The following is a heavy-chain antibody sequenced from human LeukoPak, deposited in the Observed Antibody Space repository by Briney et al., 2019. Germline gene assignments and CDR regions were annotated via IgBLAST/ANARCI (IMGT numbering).Heavy chain of an antibody. V-gene: IGHV4-30-2*01. CDR3: PLYLADMATTTDY. Sequence: PSETLSLTCTVSGDSISSGGYYWSWIRQPPGKGLEWIGYIYHSGSTYYNPSLKSRVTISVDRSKNQFSLKLSSVTAADTAVYYCPLYLADMATTTDYWGQGTLVTVSS. D-gene: IGHD5-24*01. J-gene: IGHJ4*02. CDR2: IYHSGST. CDR1: GDSISSGGYY.